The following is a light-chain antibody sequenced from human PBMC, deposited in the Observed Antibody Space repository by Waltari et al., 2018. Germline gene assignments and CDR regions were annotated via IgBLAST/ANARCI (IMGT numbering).Light chain of an antibody. V-gene: IGKV3-15*01. CDR2: GAS. Sequence: EIEMKQSPASLSVSPGETAILTCRASQNIGTSLSWFQLRPGRAPRHLIYGASTRATGIPARFSASGSGTEFSLTISSLQSDDFAVYYCLQYNNWPYTFGQGTRLEIK. CDR3: LQYNNWPYT. J-gene: IGKJ2*01. CDR1: QNIGTS.